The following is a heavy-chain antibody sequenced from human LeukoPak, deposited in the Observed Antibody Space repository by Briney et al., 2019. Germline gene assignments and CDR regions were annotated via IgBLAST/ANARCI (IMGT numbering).Heavy chain of an antibody. J-gene: IGHJ5*01. CDR1: GGSISIYY. D-gene: IGHD3-3*01. CDR2: IYYSGST. Sequence: SETLSLTCTVSGGSISIYYWSWVRQPPGKGLEWIGYIYYSGSTNYNPSLKSRATISVDTSKNHFSLRLSSVTAADTAVYYCARMTPPNDFWSGNQGSFDSWGQGILVTVPS. V-gene: IGHV4-59*01. CDR3: ARMTPPNDFWSGNQGSFDS.